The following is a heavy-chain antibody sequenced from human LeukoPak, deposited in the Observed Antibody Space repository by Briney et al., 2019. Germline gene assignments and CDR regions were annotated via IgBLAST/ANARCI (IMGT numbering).Heavy chain of an antibody. J-gene: IGHJ5*02. Sequence: SETLSLTCAVYGGSFSGYYWSWIRQPPGKGLEWIGEINHSGSTNYNPSLKSRVTISVDTSKNQFSLKLSSVTAADTAVYYCARQALRYFDWLLSPWFDPWGQGTLVTVSS. D-gene: IGHD3-9*01. V-gene: IGHV4-34*01. CDR1: GGSFSGYY. CDR2: INHSGST. CDR3: ARQALRYFDWLLSPWFDP.